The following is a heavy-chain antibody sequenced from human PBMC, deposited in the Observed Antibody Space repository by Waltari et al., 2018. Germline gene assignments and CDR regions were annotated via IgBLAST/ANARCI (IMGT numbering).Heavy chain of an antibody. V-gene: IGHV1-18*01. CDR1: GYTFTSYG. CDR3: ARAGGYYDFWSGYTQYYFDY. J-gene: IGHJ4*02. D-gene: IGHD3-3*01. CDR2: ISAYNGNT. Sequence: QVQLVQSGAEVKKPGASVKVSCKASGYTFTSYGISWVRQAPGQGLEWMGWISAYNGNTNYAQKLQGRVTMTTDTSTSTAYMERRSLRSDDTAVYYCARAGGYYDFWSGYTQYYFDYWGQGTLVTVSS.